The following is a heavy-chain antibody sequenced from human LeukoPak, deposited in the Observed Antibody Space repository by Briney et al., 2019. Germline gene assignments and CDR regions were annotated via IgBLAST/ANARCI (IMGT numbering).Heavy chain of an antibody. CDR3: ASGVPADISSHYYMDV. CDR2: ISAYNGNT. V-gene: IGHV1-18*01. D-gene: IGHD2-2*01. J-gene: IGHJ6*03. CDR1: GYTFTSYG. Sequence: GASVKVSCKASGYTFTSYGISWVRQAPGQGLEWMGWISAYNGNTNYAQKLQGRVTMTTDTSTSTAYMELRSLRSDDTAVYYCASGVPADISSHYYMDVWGKGTTVTVSS.